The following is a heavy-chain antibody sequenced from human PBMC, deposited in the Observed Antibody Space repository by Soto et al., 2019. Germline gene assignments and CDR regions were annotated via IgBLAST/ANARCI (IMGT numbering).Heavy chain of an antibody. CDR2: INHSGST. J-gene: IGHJ6*02. D-gene: IGHD6-19*01. V-gene: IGHV4-34*01. Sequence: QVQLQQWGAGLLKPSETLSLTCAVYGGSFSGYYWSWIRQPPGKGLEWIGEINHSGSTNYNPSLKSRVTISVDTSKNQFSLKLSSVTAADTAVYYCAREDEYSSGWYVSHYYHGMDVWGQGTTVTVSS. CDR1: GGSFSGYY. CDR3: AREDEYSSGWYVSHYYHGMDV.